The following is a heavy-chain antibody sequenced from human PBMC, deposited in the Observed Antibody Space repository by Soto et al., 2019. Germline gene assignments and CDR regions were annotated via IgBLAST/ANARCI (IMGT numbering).Heavy chain of an antibody. D-gene: IGHD3-3*01. CDR2: IIPISGTT. CDR3: ARDEVTIFGVVIGLVFDY. CDR1: GDVFRSYG. J-gene: IGHJ4*02. Sequence: SVKVSCKASGDVFRSYGINWVRQAPGQGLEWMGGIIPISGTTNYAQKFQGRAAITADESTDTVYMELSRLRSEDTAVYFCARDEVTIFGVVIGLVFDYWGQGTLVTVSS. V-gene: IGHV1-69*13.